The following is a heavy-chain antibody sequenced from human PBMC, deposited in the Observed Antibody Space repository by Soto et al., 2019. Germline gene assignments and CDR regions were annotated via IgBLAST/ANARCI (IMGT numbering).Heavy chain of an antibody. CDR3: EKAVVPYGETSRYYYYGMDV. J-gene: IGHJ6*02. V-gene: IGHV3-9*01. CDR2: ISWNSGSI. Sequence: GGSLRLSCAASGFTFDDYSIHWVRQAPGKGLEWVSCISWNSGSIGYADSVKGRFTISRDNAKNSLYLQMNSLRAEDTAVYYCEKAVVPYGETSRYYYYGMDVWGQGTTVTVSS. D-gene: IGHD4-17*01. CDR1: GFTFDDYS.